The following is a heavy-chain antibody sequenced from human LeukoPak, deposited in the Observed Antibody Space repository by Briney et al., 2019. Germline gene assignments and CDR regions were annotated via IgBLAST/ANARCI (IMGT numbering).Heavy chain of an antibody. V-gene: IGHV4-31*03. J-gene: IGHJ6*04. CDR2: IYYSGST. D-gene: IGHD3-10*01. CDR3: ARDRGSGSYYPAAYGMDV. CDR1: GGSISSGGYY. Sequence: SQTLSLTCTVSGGSISSGGYYWSWIRQHPGKGLGWIGYIYYSGSTYYNPSLKSRVTISVDTSKNQFSLKLSSVTAADTAVYYCARDRGSGSYYPAAYGMDVWGKGTTVTVSS.